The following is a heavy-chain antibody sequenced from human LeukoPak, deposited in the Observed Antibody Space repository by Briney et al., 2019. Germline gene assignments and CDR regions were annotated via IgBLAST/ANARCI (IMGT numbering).Heavy chain of an antibody. V-gene: IGHV3-21*01. J-gene: IGHJ4*02. D-gene: IGHD3-3*01. Sequence: GGSLRLSCVASGFTFRTYAMSWVRQAPGKGLEWVSSISSSSSYIYYADSVKGRFTISRDNAKNSLYLQMNSLRAEDTAVYYCARDRAEGSGYAAGYWGQGTLVTVSS. CDR2: ISSSSSYI. CDR1: GFTFRTYA. CDR3: ARDRAEGSGYAAGY.